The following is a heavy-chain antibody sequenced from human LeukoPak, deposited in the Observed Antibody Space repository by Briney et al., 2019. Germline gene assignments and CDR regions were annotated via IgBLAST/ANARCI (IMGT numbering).Heavy chain of an antibody. Sequence: GGSLRLSCAASGFTFSSYSMNWVRQAPGKGLEWVSYISSSSSTIYYADSVKGRFTISRDNAKNSLYLQMNSLRAEDTAVYYCARVPQDWNDGMNDAFDIWGQGTMVTVSS. CDR1: GFTFSSYS. CDR3: ARVPQDWNDGMNDAFDI. CDR2: ISSSSSTI. J-gene: IGHJ3*02. V-gene: IGHV3-48*01. D-gene: IGHD1-1*01.